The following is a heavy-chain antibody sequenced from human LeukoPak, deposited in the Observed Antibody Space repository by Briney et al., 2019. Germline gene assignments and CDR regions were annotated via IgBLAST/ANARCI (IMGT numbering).Heavy chain of an antibody. D-gene: IGHD6-13*01. Sequence: PGGSLRLSCAASGFTFSSYWMHWVRQAPGKGLVWVSRINSDGSNTSYADSVKGRFTISRDNAKNTLYLQMNSLRAEDTAVYYCARPRGIAAARHYYYYYGMDVWGQGTTVTVSS. CDR2: INSDGSNT. CDR1: GFTFSSYW. J-gene: IGHJ6*02. V-gene: IGHV3-74*01. CDR3: ARPRGIAAARHYYYYYGMDV.